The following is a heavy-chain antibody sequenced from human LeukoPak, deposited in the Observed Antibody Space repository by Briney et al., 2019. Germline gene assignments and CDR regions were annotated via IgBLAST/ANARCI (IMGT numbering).Heavy chain of an antibody. D-gene: IGHD1-26*01. Sequence: PGGSLRLSCAASGFTFSTYWMHWVRQAPGKGLVWVSRINTDGSTTSYADSVKGRFTISRDRSKNTVYLQMNSLRVEDTAVYYCVRGQAYSGSFSFHFDSWGQGTLVTVSS. CDR2: INTDGSTT. J-gene: IGHJ4*02. V-gene: IGHV3-74*01. CDR3: VRGQAYSGSFSFHFDS. CDR1: GFTFSTYW.